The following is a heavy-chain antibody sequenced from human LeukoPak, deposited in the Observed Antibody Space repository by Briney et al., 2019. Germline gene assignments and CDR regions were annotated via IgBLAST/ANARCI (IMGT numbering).Heavy chain of an antibody. CDR3: ARSTLLSSRYGYYFDY. D-gene: IGHD6-13*01. V-gene: IGHV3-66*01. Sequence: PGGSLRLSCAASGFTVSSKYMSWVRQAPGKGLEWVSVIYSGGSTYYADSVKGRFTISRDNSRNTLYLQMDSLRAEDTAVYYCARSTLLSSRYGYYFDYWGQGTLVTVSS. CDR1: GFTVSSKY. J-gene: IGHJ4*02. CDR2: IYSGGST.